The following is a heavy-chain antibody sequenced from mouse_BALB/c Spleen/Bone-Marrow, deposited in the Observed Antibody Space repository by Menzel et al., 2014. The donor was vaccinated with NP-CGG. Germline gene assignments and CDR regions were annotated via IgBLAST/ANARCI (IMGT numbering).Heavy chain of an antibody. J-gene: IGHJ3*01. CDR2: IHLSDSES. Sequence: VKLMESGAELVRPGASVKLSCKASGYSFTSYWMNWVKQRPGQGLEWIGMIHLSDSESRLNQKFKDKATLTVDKSSSTAYMQLSSPTSEDSAVYYCTRYDLTTRAFAYWGQGTLVTVSA. D-gene: IGHD3-3*01. CDR1: GYSFTSYW. CDR3: TRYDLTTRAFAY. V-gene: IGHV1-61*01.